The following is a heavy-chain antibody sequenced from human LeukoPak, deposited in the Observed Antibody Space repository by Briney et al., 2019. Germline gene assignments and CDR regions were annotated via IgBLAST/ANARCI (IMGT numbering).Heavy chain of an antibody. CDR1: GFTFSSYA. D-gene: IGHD6-13*01. V-gene: IGHV3-23*01. Sequence: GGSLRLSCAAPGFTFSSYAMSWVRQDPGKGLEWVSPISGSGGSPYYADSVKGRFTISRDNSKTTLYLQMNSLRAEDTAVYYCAKVLPAAAGNPFDYWGQGTLVTVSS. CDR2: ISGSGGSP. J-gene: IGHJ4*02. CDR3: AKVLPAAAGNPFDY.